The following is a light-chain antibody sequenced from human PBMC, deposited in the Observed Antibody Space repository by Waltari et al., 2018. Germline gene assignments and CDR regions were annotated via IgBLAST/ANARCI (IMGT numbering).Light chain of an antibody. CDR1: TSHTGYKP. Sequence: QPVLTQPPSLSGTPGQRVTLSCAGSTSHTGYKPVNWYQHLPRTAPKLLIYANDHRPSGVPDRFSASKSGTSASLAISGLQSDDEADYYCASWDDSLNGAVFGGGTKLSVL. V-gene: IGLV1-44*01. CDR2: AND. CDR3: ASWDDSLNGAV. J-gene: IGLJ2*01.